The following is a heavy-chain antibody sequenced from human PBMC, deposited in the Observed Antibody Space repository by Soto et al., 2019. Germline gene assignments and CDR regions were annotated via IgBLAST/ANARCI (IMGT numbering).Heavy chain of an antibody. CDR1: GGSISSGGYS. CDR2: IYHSGST. D-gene: IGHD3-22*01. CDR3: ARNYYDSSGYLNWFAP. Sequence: PSEALSLSCAVSGGSISSGGYSWSWIRQPPGKGLEWIGYIYHSGSTYYKPSLKSRVTISVDRSKNQFSQKLSSVTAADPAVYYCARNYYDSSGYLNWFAPWGQGTLVTVSS. J-gene: IGHJ5*02. V-gene: IGHV4-30-2*01.